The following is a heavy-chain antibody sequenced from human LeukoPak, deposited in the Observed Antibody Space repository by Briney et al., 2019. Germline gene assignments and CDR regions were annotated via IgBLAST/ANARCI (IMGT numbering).Heavy chain of an antibody. Sequence: SVKVSCKASGGTFSSYAISWVRQAPGQGLEWMGGIIPIFGTANYAQKFQGRVTITADESTSTAYMERSSLRSEDTAVYYCARGMGYSSGWYFDYWGQGTLVTVSS. V-gene: IGHV1-69*01. J-gene: IGHJ4*02. D-gene: IGHD6-19*01. CDR2: IIPIFGTA. CDR3: ARGMGYSSGWYFDY. CDR1: GGTFSSYA.